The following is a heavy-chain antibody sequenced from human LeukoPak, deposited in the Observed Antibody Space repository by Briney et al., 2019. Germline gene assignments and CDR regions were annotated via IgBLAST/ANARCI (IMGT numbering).Heavy chain of an antibody. Sequence: GGSLRLSCAASGFTFSNYWMSWVRQAPGKGPEWVAHIKPDGSEKYYVDSVKGRFIISRDDARNSLSLQMNSLRAEDTAVYYCAGSFGDVKMFWGQGTLVTVSS. V-gene: IGHV3-7*01. D-gene: IGHD3-10*01. J-gene: IGHJ4*01. CDR3: AGSFGDVKMF. CDR2: IKPDGSEK. CDR1: GFTFSNYW.